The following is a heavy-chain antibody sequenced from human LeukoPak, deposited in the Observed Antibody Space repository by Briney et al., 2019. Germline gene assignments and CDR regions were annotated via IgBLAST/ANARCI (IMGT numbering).Heavy chain of an antibody. CDR2: INHSGST. D-gene: IGHD5-12*01. CDR1: GGSFSGYY. V-gene: IGHV4-34*01. J-gene: IGHJ4*02. CDR3: ARVSGYDWESFYDY. Sequence: KPSETLSLTCAVYGGSFSGYYWSWIRQPPGKGLEWIGEINHSGSTNYNPSLKSRVTISVDTSKNQFSLKLSSVTAADTAMYYCARVSGYDWESFYDYWGQGSLVTVSS.